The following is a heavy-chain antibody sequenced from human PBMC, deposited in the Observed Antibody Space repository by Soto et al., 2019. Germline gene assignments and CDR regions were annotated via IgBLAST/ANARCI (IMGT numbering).Heavy chain of an antibody. CDR1: GGTFSSYT. V-gene: IGHV1-69*02. J-gene: IGHJ4*02. D-gene: IGHD3-10*01. Sequence: SVKVSCKASGGTFSSYTISWVRQAPGQGLEWMGRIIPILGIANYAQKFQGRVTITADKSTSTAYMELSSLRSEDTAVYYCATSRRITMVRGADFEYWGQGTLVTVSS. CDR3: ATSRRITMVRGADFEY. CDR2: IIPILGIA.